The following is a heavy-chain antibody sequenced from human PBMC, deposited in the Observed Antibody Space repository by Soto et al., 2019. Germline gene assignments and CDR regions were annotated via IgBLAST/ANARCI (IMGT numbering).Heavy chain of an antibody. V-gene: IGHV3-23*01. CDR2: ITCTGVSI. Sequence: EVQLLESGGGLVQPGGSLRLSCVASGFSFSGYAMSWVRQAPGKGLVWVSSITCTGVSIYYADSVRGRFTISRDNSKNTMYLKMSSLRAEDAARYYCAKDSIPYSSSYDLDHWGRGALVTVSS. CDR3: AKDSIPYSSSYDLDH. D-gene: IGHD6-6*01. J-gene: IGHJ1*01. CDR1: GFSFSGYA.